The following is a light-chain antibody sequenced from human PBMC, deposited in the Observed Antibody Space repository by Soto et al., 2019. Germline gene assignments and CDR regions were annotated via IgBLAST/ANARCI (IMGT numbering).Light chain of an antibody. Sequence: EILMTQSPATLSVSPGEGATLSCRASQSVGSKLAWYQQKPGQAPRLLIFGVSTRANGVPARFSGSGSGTDFSLTISSLESEDFAVYYCQQYSDWPPEYTFGQGTKLEI. CDR3: QQYSDWPPEYT. J-gene: IGKJ2*01. CDR1: QSVGSK. CDR2: GVS. V-gene: IGKV3-15*01.